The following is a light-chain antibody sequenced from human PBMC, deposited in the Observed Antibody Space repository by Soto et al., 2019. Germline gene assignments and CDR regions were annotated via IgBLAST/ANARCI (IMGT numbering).Light chain of an antibody. CDR3: QQYGSSQIT. CDR2: GAS. CDR1: QSVSSSY. Sequence: SVLTQSPGTLSLSPGERATLSCRASQSVSSSYLAWYQQKPGQAPRLLIYGASSRATGIPDRFSGSGSGTDFTLTISRLEPEDVAVYYCQQYGSSQITFGQGTRLEI. J-gene: IGKJ5*01. V-gene: IGKV3-20*01.